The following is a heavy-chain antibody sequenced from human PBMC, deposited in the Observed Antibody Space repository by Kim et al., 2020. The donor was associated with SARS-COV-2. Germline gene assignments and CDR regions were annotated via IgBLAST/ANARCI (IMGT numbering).Heavy chain of an antibody. J-gene: IGHJ3*02. CDR2: ISWNSGSI. V-gene: IGHV3-9*01. CDR1: GFTFGDYA. CDR3: AKVLRELAYCGGDCYPDAFDI. Sequence: GGSLRLSCAASGFTFGDYAMHWVRQAPGKGLEWVSGISWNSGSIGYADSVKGRFTISRDNAKNSLYLQMNSLRAEDTALYYCAKVLRELAYCGGDCYPDAFDIWGQGTMVTVSS. D-gene: IGHD2-21*02.